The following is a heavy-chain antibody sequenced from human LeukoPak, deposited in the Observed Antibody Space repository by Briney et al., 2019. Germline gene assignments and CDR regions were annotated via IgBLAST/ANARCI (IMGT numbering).Heavy chain of an antibody. D-gene: IGHD3-9*01. J-gene: IGHJ4*02. CDR2: IGTAGDT. CDR3: ARNYDFLTGCLDY. CDR1: GFTFSSYD. Sequence: PGGSLRLSCAASGFTFSSYDMHWVRQTPGEGLEWVSTIGTAGDTYYSGSVRGRFTISRDNVGNSLYLQMNSLRDEDTAVYYCARNYDFLTGCLDYWGQGTLVTVSS. V-gene: IGHV3-13*01.